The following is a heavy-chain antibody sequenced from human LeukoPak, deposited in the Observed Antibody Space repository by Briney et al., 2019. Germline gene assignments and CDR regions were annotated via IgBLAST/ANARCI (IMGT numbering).Heavy chain of an antibody. V-gene: IGHV4-34*01. Sequence: PSETLSLTCAVYGGSFSGYYWSWIRQPPGKGLEWIGEISHSGSTNYNPSLKSRVTISVDTSKNQFSLKLSPVTAADTAVYYCARGGPYKAYWGQGTLVTVSS. J-gene: IGHJ4*02. CDR1: GGSFSGYY. CDR3: ARGGPYKAY. D-gene: IGHD5-24*01. CDR2: ISHSGST.